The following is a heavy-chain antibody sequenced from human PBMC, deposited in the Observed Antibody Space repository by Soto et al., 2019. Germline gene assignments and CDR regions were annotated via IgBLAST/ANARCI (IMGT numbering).Heavy chain of an antibody. Sequence: HWVCQVPGKGLVWVSRDDGDGSGTSYADTVKGRFTVSRDNARNTLYLQMNSLIAEDTADYYCTTGFDFWAQAILVSLPS. J-gene: IGHJ4*02. CDR2: DDGDGSGT. CDR3: TTGFDF. V-gene: IGHV3-74*01.